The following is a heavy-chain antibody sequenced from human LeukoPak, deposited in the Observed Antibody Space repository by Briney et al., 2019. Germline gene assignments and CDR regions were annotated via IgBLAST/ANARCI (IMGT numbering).Heavy chain of an antibody. J-gene: IGHJ4*02. V-gene: IGHV3-74*01. Sequence: GGSLRLSCAAAGFIFSRYWMNWVRQAPGKGPVWVSRINSDGSSTSYADSVKGRFTISRDNSKNTLYLQMNSLRAEDTAVYYCARDPRYCGGDCYTFDYWGQGTLVTVSS. CDR1: GFIFSRYW. D-gene: IGHD2-21*02. CDR2: INSDGSST. CDR3: ARDPRYCGGDCYTFDY.